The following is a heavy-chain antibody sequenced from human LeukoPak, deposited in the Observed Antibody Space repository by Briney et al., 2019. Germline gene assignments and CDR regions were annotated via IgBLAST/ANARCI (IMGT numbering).Heavy chain of an antibody. V-gene: IGHV1-46*01. J-gene: IGHJ3*02. CDR2: FNPSGDTT. CDR3: ARDMGEMATIDDDAFDI. Sequence: ASVKVSCKASGYTFTVYYIHWVRQAPGQGLEWVGIFNPSGDTTSYAQKFQGRVTMTRDTSTSTVYMELSSLRSEDTALYYCARDMGEMATIDDDAFDIWGQGTMVTVSS. CDR1: GYTFTVYY. D-gene: IGHD5-24*01.